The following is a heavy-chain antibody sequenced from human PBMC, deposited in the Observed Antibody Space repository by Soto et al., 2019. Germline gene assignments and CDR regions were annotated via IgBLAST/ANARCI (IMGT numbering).Heavy chain of an antibody. J-gene: IGHJ4*02. Sequence: EVQLVESGGGLVQPGGSLRLSCAASGFTCSSYWMSWVRQAPGKGLEWVANRKQDGSEKYYVDSVKGRFTISRDNAKNSLYLQMNSLRAEDTAVYYCARGGVYCSGGSCYYFDYWGQGTLVTVSS. CDR3: ARGGVYCSGGSCYYFDY. V-gene: IGHV3-7*01. CDR1: GFTCSSYW. D-gene: IGHD2-15*01. CDR2: RKQDGSEK.